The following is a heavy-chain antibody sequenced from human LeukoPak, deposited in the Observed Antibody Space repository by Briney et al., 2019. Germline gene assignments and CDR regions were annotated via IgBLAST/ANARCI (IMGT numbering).Heavy chain of an antibody. Sequence: GGSLRLSCAASGFTFSRYGMHWVRQAPGKGLEWVAVLWYDGSNKDYAGSVKGRFTISRDNSKNTLYLQMNSLRAEDTAVYYCAKGFNDCSGGTCYWFDYWGQGTLVTVSS. CDR3: AKGFNDCSGGTCYWFDY. D-gene: IGHD2-15*01. V-gene: IGHV3-33*06. CDR1: GFTFSRYG. CDR2: LWYDGSNK. J-gene: IGHJ4*02.